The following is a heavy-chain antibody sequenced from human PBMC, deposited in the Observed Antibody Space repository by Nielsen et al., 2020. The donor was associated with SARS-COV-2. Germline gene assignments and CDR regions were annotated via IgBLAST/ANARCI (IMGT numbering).Heavy chain of an antibody. Sequence: GESLKISCAASGFTFSSFGMYWVRQAPGKGLEWVAVISFDGSNTYYADSVKGRFTISRDNFKNTLYLQMNSLRTEDTAAYCCAKSNVVRGIIGYYFEYWGRGTAVNVSS. CDR3: AKSNVVRGIIGYYFEY. V-gene: IGHV3-30*18. J-gene: IGHJ4*02. D-gene: IGHD3-10*01. CDR1: GFTFSSFG. CDR2: ISFDGSNT.